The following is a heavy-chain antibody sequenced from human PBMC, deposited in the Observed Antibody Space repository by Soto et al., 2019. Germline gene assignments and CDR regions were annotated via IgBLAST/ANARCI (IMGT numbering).Heavy chain of an antibody. CDR3: ASGLITFGGVIARVRYYYGMSV. CDR1: GGTFSSYA. J-gene: IGHJ6*02. CDR2: IIPIFGTA. Sequence: ASVKVSCKASGGTFSSYAISWVRQAPGQGLEWMGGIIPIFGTANYAQKFQGRVTITADESTSTAYMELSSLRSEDTAVYYCASGLITFGGVIARVRYYYGMSVWGQGTTVTVSS. D-gene: IGHD3-16*02. V-gene: IGHV1-69*13.